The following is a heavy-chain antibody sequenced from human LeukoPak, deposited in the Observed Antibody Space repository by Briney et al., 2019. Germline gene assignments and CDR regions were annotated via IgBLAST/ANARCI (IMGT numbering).Heavy chain of an antibody. D-gene: IGHD6-13*01. CDR2: MNPNSGNT. CDR1: GYTFTSYD. Sequence: ASVKVSCKASGYTFTSYDINWVRQATGQGLEWMGWMNPNSGNTGYAQKFQGRVTMTRNTSISTAYMELSSLRSEDTAVYYCAREPPRYEIAAAGNDYWGQGALVTVSS. CDR3: AREPPRYEIAAAGNDY. J-gene: IGHJ4*02. V-gene: IGHV1-8*01.